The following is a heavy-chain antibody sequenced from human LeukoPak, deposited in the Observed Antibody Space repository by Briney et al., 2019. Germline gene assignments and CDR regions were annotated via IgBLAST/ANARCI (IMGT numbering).Heavy chain of an antibody. CDR1: GYTFTGYY. J-gene: IGHJ6*03. V-gene: IGHV1-69*13. Sequence: ASVKVSCKASGYTFTGYYMHWVRQAPGQGLEWMGGIIPIFGTANYAQKFQGRVTITADESTSTAYMELSSLRSEDTAVYYCARDGRWFGDGYYYYYMDVWGKGTTVTISS. CDR3: ARDGRWFGDGYYYYYMDV. CDR2: IIPIFGTA. D-gene: IGHD3-10*01.